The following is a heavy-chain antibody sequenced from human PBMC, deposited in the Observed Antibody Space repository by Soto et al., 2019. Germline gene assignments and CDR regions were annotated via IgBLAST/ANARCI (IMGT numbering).Heavy chain of an antibody. V-gene: IGHV4-31*02. J-gene: IGHJ4*02. D-gene: IGHD3-22*01. CDR3: ATTYYYDKRLLY. Sequence: SETLSLTCTVSGASIGSGDYYWILIRQHPGKGLEWIGYIYYSGGTYYNPSLKSRVTISVDTSKNQFSLKLSSVTAADTAVYYCATTYYYDKRLLYWGQGTLVTVSS. CDR1: GASIGSGDYY. CDR2: IYYSGGT.